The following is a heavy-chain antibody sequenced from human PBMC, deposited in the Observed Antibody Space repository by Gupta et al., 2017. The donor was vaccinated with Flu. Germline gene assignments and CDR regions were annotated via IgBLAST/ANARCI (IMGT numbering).Heavy chain of an antibody. D-gene: IGHD6-19*01. J-gene: IGHJ4*02. V-gene: IGHV3-73*02. CDR1: GFTFSDST. CDR2: IRRKPNNYAT. Sequence: EVQLVESGGGLVQPGGSLILSCAATGFTFSDSTMHWVRQASGKGLEWVGRIRRKPNNYATEYAASAKGRFTISRDDSKNMAYLQMNSLKTEDTAVYYCARHTYINGWPVHDYWGQGTLVTVSS. CDR3: ARHTYINGWPVHDY.